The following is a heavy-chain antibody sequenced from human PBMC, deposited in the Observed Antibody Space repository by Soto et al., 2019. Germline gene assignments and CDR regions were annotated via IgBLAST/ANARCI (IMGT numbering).Heavy chain of an antibody. CDR1: GYSFTTSW. J-gene: IGHJ4*02. Sequence: GESLKISCQGSGYSFTTSWIGWVRQMPGKGLEWMGLIYPGDSDTRYSPSSQGQVTITVDKSINTAYLQWSGLKASDTAIYYCARRLSAIEGFDYWGQGTVVTVS. CDR2: IYPGDSDT. V-gene: IGHV5-51*01. CDR3: ARRLSAIEGFDY. D-gene: IGHD2-21*01.